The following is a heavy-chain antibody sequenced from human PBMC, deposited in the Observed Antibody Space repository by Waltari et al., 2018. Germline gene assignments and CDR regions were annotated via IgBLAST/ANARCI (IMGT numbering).Heavy chain of an antibody. J-gene: IGHJ6*02. CDR3: GSSTSLYYYGMDV. CDR2: IYSGGST. D-gene: IGHD2-2*01. Sequence: EVQLVESGGGLIQPGGSLRLSCAASGFTVSSTYMSWVSQAPGKGLEWVSVIYSGGSTYYADSVKGRFTISRDNSKNTLYLQMNSLRAEDTAVYYCGSSTSLYYYGMDVWGQGTTVTVSS. CDR1: GFTVSSTY. V-gene: IGHV3-53*01.